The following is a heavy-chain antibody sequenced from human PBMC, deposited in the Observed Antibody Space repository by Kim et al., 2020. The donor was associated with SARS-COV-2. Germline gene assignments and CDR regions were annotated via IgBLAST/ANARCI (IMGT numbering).Heavy chain of an antibody. CDR3: AKDLTRDVDLEPFDI. CDR1: GFTFSSYG. D-gene: IGHD5-12*01. V-gene: IGHV3-30*18. Sequence: GGSLRLSCAASGFTFSSYGMHWVRQAPGKGLEWVAVISYDGSNKYYADSVKGRFTISRDNSKNTLYLQMNSLRAEDTAVYYCAKDLTRDVDLEPFDIWGQGTMVTVSS. J-gene: IGHJ3*02. CDR2: ISYDGSNK.